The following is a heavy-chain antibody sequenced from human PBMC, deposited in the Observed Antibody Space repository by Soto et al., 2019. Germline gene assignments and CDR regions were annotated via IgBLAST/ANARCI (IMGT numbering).Heavy chain of an antibody. J-gene: IGHJ5*02. V-gene: IGHV4-31*03. CDR1: GGSISSGGYY. CDR2: IYYSGST. D-gene: IGHD3-10*01. Sequence: QVQLQESGPGLVKPSQTLSLTCTVSGGSISSGGYYWSCIRQHPGKGLEWIVYIYYSGSTYYNPSLKSRVTISVDTSKNQFSLKLSSVTAADTAVYYCARGIMGSGSPASPWGQGTLVTVSS. CDR3: ARGIMGSGSPASP.